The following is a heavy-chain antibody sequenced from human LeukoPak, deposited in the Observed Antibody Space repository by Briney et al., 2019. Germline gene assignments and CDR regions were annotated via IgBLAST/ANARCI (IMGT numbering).Heavy chain of an antibody. CDR1: GFTVSSNY. V-gene: IGHV3-53*01. CDR2: IYSGGST. CDR3: ARRFYYDSSGYYNWFDP. Sequence: GGSLRLSCAASGFTVSSNYMSWVRQAPGKGLEWVSVIYSGGSTYYADSVKGRFTISRDNSMNTLYLQMNSLRAEDTAVYYCARRFYYDSSGYYNWFDPWGQGTLVTVSS. J-gene: IGHJ5*02. D-gene: IGHD3-22*01.